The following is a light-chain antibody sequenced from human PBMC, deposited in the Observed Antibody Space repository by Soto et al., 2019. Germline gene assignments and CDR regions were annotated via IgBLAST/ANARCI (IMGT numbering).Light chain of an antibody. Sequence: QSVLTQPPSASGTPGQRVTISCSGSSSNIGSLSVDWYQHLPGTAPKLLIYSDYQRPSGVPDRFSGSKSGTSASLAISGLQSEDDAYYYCSAWNRILYCLYFFGTGTKVTVL. CDR3: SAWNRILYCLYF. J-gene: IGLJ1*01. CDR1: SSNIGSLS. CDR2: SDY. V-gene: IGLV1-44*01.